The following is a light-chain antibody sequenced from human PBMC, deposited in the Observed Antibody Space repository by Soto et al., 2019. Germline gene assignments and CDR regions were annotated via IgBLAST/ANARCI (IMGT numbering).Light chain of an antibody. CDR3: SSYTNRGTLDI. J-gene: IGLJ1*01. CDR1: SSDVGGYNY. CDR2: DVS. V-gene: IGLV2-14*01. Sequence: QSVLTQPASVSGSPGQSITISCTGTSSDVGGYNYVSWYQQHPGKAPKLMIYDVSDRPSGVSNRFSGSKSGNTASLTISGLQAEDEAGYYCSSYTNRGTLDIFGTGTKVTVL.